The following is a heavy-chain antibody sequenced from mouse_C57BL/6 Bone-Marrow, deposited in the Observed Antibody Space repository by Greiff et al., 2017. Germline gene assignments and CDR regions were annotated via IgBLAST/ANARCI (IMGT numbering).Heavy chain of an antibody. V-gene: IGHV1-9*01. CDR3: ASVYGNSERLAY. D-gene: IGHD2-1*01. J-gene: IGHJ3*01. Sequence: QVQLKQSGAELMKPGASVKLSCKATGYTFTGYWIEWVKQRPGHGLEWIGEILPGSGSTNYNEKFKGKATCTADTSSNTAYMQLSSLTTADSAIYYCASVYGNSERLAYWGQGTLVTVSA. CDR2: ILPGSGST. CDR1: GYTFTGYW.